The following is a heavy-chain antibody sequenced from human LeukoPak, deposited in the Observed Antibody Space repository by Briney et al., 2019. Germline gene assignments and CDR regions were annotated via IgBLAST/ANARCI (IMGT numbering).Heavy chain of an antibody. D-gene: IGHD4-23*01. V-gene: IGHV4-4*02. CDR3: ARNGGNSDVDY. CDR1: GGSISSGDHY. CDR2: IYHSGST. Sequence: SEALSLTCNVSGGSISSGDHYWNWVRQPPRKGLEWIGEIYHSGSTNYNPSLKSRVTISVDKSKNQFSLKLSSVTAADTAVYYCARNGGNSDVDYWGQGTLVTVSS. J-gene: IGHJ4*02.